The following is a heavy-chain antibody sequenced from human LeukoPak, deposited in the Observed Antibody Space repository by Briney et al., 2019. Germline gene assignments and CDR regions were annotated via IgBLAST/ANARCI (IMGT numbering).Heavy chain of an antibody. CDR3: ARDTLRSGSFFDY. V-gene: IGHV3-72*01. J-gene: IGHJ4*02. D-gene: IGHD1-26*01. CDR2: IRDKARTYTT. Sequence: GGSLRLSCSASGFTFSDNYMDWVRQAPGKGLEWVGRIRDKARTYTTEYAASVKGRFTISRDDSKNSLYLQMNRLRDEDTAVYYCARDTLRSGSFFDYWGQGTLVTVSS. CDR1: GFTFSDNY.